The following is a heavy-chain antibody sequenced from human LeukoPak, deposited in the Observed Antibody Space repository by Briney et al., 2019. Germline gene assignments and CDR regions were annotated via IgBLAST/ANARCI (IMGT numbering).Heavy chain of an antibody. D-gene: IGHD3-3*01. CDR1: GFTFSSYS. CDR2: ISSSSSYI. V-gene: IGHV3-21*04. CDR3: AKAYDFWSGYGYFDY. Sequence: GGSLRLSCAASGFTFSSYSMTWVRQAPGKGLEWVSSISSSSSYIYYADSVKGRFTISRDNAKNSLYLQMNSLRAEDTAVYYCAKAYDFWSGYGYFDYWGQGTLVTVSS. J-gene: IGHJ4*02.